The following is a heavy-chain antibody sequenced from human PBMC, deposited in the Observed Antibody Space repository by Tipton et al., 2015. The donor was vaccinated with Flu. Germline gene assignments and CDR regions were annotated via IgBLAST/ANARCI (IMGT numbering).Heavy chain of an antibody. Sequence: TLSLTCAVSGYSITSRYYWGWIRQPPGKGLEWIGSIHHGGDTYYNPSLKSRVTISVETSKNQLSLKLSFVTAADTAVYYCVRFNYYDSSGDYWGQGTLVTISS. V-gene: IGHV4-38-2*01. J-gene: IGHJ4*02. CDR1: GYSITSRYY. CDR2: IHHGGDT. D-gene: IGHD3-22*01. CDR3: VRFNYYDSSGDY.